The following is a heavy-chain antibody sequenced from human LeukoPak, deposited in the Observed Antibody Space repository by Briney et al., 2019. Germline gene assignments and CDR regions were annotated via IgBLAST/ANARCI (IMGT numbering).Heavy chain of an antibody. CDR3: ERGYCSSTSCYLYFDY. Sequence: ASVKVSCKASGYTFTGYYMHWLRQAPGQGLEWMGWINPNSGGTNYAQKFQGRVTMTRDTSISTAYMELSRLRSDDTAVYYCERGYCSSTSCYLYFDYWGQGTLVTVSS. V-gene: IGHV1-2*02. CDR2: INPNSGGT. D-gene: IGHD2-2*01. CDR1: GYTFTGYY. J-gene: IGHJ4*02.